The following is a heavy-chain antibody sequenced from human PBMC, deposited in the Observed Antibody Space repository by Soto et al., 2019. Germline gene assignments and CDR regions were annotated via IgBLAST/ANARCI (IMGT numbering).Heavy chain of an antibody. CDR3: ARAFITGVLDY. V-gene: IGHV3-13*04. CDR1: GFTFSSYD. D-gene: IGHD3-10*01. CDR2: IGTAGDA. J-gene: IGHJ4*02. Sequence: PGESLKISCAASGFTFSSYDMHWVRQVTGKGLEWVSAIGTAGDAYYPNSVKGRFTISRENAKNSLYLQMNSLRAGDTAVYYCARAFITGVLDYWGQGTLVTVPS.